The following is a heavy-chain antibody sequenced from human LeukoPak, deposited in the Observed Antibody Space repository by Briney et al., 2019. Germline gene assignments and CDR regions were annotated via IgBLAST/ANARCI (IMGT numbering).Heavy chain of an antibody. V-gene: IGHV1-69*13. CDR1: GGTFSSYA. Sequence: SVNVSCKASGGTFSSYAISWVRQAPGQGLEWMGGIIAIFGTANYAQKFQGRVTITADESTSTAYMELSSLRSEDTAVYYCARRAASSWYARSASSWFDAWGQGTLVTVSS. CDR2: IIAIFGTA. D-gene: IGHD6-13*01. J-gene: IGHJ5*02. CDR3: ARRAASSWYARSASSWFDA.